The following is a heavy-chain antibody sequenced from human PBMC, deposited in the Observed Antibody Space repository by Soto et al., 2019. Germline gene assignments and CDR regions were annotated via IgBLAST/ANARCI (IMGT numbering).Heavy chain of an antibody. CDR3: AKDRGFLEWTITAFDY. V-gene: IGHV3-23*04. D-gene: IGHD3-3*01. Sequence: EVQLVESGGVVVQPGGSLRLSCAASGFTFSSYAMSWVRQAPGKGLEWVSAISGSGGSTYYADSVKGRFTISRDNSKNTLYLQMNSLRAEDTAVYYCAKDRGFLEWTITAFDYWGQGTLVTVSS. CDR2: ISGSGGST. CDR1: GFTFSSYA. J-gene: IGHJ4*02.